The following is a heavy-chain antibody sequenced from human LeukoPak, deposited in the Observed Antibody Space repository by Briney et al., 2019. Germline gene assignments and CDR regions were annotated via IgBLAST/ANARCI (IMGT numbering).Heavy chain of an antibody. CDR1: GYTLTELS. V-gene: IGHV1-24*01. Sequence: GASVKVSCKVSGYTLTELSMHWVRQAPGKGLEWMGNFYPEDAETIYAQKFQGRVTMTEDTSTDTAYMELSSMRSDDTAVYYCATGGSLIVGETGFDYWGQGTLVTVSS. J-gene: IGHJ4*02. CDR3: ATGGSLIVGETGFDY. CDR2: FYPEDAET. D-gene: IGHD1-26*01.